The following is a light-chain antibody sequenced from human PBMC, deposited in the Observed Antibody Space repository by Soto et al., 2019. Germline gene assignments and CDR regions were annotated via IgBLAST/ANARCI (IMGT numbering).Light chain of an antibody. V-gene: IGKV1-9*01. J-gene: IGKJ4*01. CDR2: LTS. CDR3: QQLNGYPLA. Sequence: DIQLTQSPSVLSASVGDRVIITCRASQDINSRLAWYQQKSGGAPNLLIYLTSTLQSGVPSRFSGSGSGTEFTLTISSLQPEDFASYYCQQLNGYPLAFGGGTKVEIK. CDR1: QDINSR.